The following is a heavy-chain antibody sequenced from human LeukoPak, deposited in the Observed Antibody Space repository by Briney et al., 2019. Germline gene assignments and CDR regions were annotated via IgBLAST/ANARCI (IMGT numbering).Heavy chain of an antibody. V-gene: IGHV4-34*01. D-gene: IGHD6-6*01. Sequence: SEILSLTCAVYGGSFSGYYWSWIRQPPGKGLEWIGEINHSGSTNYNPSLKSRVTISVDTSKNQFSLKLSSVTAADTAVYYCARYVAALRAFDIWGQGTMVTVSS. CDR2: INHSGST. J-gene: IGHJ3*02. CDR3: ARYVAALRAFDI. CDR1: GGSFSGYY.